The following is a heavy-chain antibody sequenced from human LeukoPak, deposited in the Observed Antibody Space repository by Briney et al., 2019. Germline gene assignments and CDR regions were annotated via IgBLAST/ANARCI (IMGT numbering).Heavy chain of an antibody. CDR2: ISSSSSYI. CDR1: GFTFSSYA. CDR3: ASLRAYDSSGYYGYLFDY. D-gene: IGHD3-22*01. Sequence: GGSLRLSCAASGFTFSSYAMSWVRQAPGKGLEWVSSISSSSSYIYYADSVKGRFTISRDNAKNSLYLQMNSLRAEDTAVYYCASLRAYDSSGYYGYLFDYWGQGTLVTVSS. V-gene: IGHV3-21*01. J-gene: IGHJ4*02.